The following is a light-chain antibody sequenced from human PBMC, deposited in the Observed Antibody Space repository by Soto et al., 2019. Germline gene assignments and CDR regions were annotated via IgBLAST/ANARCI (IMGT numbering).Light chain of an antibody. CDR2: DDS. CDR3: QVWDSSSDLQVL. Sequence: SYDLTQPPSVSVAPGQTARITFGGNNIGSKSVHWYQQKPGQAPVLVVYDDSDRPSGIPERFSGSNSGNTATLTISRVEAGDEADFYCQVWDSSSDLQVLFGGGTKVTVL. J-gene: IGLJ2*01. CDR1: NIGSKS. V-gene: IGLV3-21*02.